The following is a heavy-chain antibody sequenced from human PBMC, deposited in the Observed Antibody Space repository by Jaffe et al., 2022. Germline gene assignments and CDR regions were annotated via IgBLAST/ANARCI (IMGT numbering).Heavy chain of an antibody. D-gene: IGHD6-13*01. CDR2: INPNSGGT. Sequence: QVQLVQSGAEVKKPGASVKVSCKASGYTFTGYYMHWVRQAPGQGLEWMGRINPNSGGTNYAQKFQGRVTMTRDTSISTAYMELSRLRSDDTAVYYCARGLPSARIAAAGTVWFDPWGQGTLVTVSS. J-gene: IGHJ5*02. CDR1: GYTFTGYY. CDR3: ARGLPSARIAAAGTVWFDP. V-gene: IGHV1-2*06.